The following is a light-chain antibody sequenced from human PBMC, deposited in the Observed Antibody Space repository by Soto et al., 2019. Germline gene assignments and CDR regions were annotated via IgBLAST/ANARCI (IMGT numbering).Light chain of an antibody. CDR2: EVS. J-gene: IGLJ3*02. Sequence: QFALTQPASVSGSPGQSITISCTGSSSDVGSYNFVSWYQQHPGKTPTLMIYEVSKRPSGVSNRFSGSKSGNTASLTISGLQAEDEADYYCSYGGSNLYVMFGGGTKLTVL. V-gene: IGLV2-23*02. CDR3: CSYGGSNLYVM. CDR1: SSDVGSYNF.